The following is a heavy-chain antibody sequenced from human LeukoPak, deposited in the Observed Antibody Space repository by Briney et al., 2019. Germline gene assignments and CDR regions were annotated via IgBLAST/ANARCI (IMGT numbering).Heavy chain of an antibody. CDR3: AKDRGRGYYFDY. D-gene: IGHD3-10*01. Sequence: GGSLRLSCAASGFTFSSYWMSWVRQAPGKGLEWVAFIRYDGSNKYYADSVKGRFTISRDNSKNTLYLQMNSLRAEDTAVYYCAKDRGRGYYFDYWGQGTLVTVSS. CDR1: GFTFSSYW. CDR2: IRYDGSNK. V-gene: IGHV3-30*02. J-gene: IGHJ4*02.